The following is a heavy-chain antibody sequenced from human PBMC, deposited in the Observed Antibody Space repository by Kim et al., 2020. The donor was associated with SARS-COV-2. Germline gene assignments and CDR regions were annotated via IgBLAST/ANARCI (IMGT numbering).Heavy chain of an antibody. D-gene: IGHD3-22*01. J-gene: IGHJ4*02. V-gene: IGHV1-18*04. CDR1: GYTFTSYG. Sequence: ASVKVSCKASGYTFTSYGISWVRQAPGQGLEWMGWISAYNGNTNYAQKLQGRVTMTTDTSTSTAYMELRSLRSDDTAVYYCARDFPDYYDSSGKFDYWGQGTLVTVSS. CDR3: ARDFPDYYDSSGKFDY. CDR2: ISAYNGNT.